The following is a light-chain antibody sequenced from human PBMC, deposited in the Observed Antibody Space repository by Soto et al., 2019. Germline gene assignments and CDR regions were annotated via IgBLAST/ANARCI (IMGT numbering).Light chain of an antibody. Sequence: EIVLTQSPATLSLSPGEGATLSCRASQSVSSYLDWYQQKPGQAPRLLIYDASNRATGIPARFSGSGSGTDFTLTISSLEPEDFAVYYCQQRSNWPPGFGQGTRLEIK. CDR3: QQRSNWPPG. CDR1: QSVSSY. CDR2: DAS. J-gene: IGKJ5*01. V-gene: IGKV3-11*01.